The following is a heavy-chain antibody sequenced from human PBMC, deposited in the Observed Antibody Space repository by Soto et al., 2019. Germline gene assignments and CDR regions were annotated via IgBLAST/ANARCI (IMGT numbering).Heavy chain of an antibody. CDR3: ARAPYSNAWYRFDL. CDR2: IKHDGSVQ. Sequence: LRLSCEASGFTFSGYWMSWVRQAPGKGLKWVADIKHDGSVQYYVDSVKGRFTISRDNAKKLLYLQMNGLRAEDTALYYCARAPYSNAWYRFDLWGQGTRVTVSS. J-gene: IGHJ4*02. CDR1: GFTFSGYW. D-gene: IGHD4-4*01. V-gene: IGHV3-7*03.